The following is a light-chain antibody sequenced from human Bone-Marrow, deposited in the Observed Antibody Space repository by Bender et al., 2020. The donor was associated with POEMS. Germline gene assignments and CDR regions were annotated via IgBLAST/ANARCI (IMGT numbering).Light chain of an antibody. Sequence: SYVLTQPPSVSVAPGQTARITCGGNSIGIKSVHWYHQKPGQAPVLVVYDDSDRPSGIPERFSGSNSGNTATLTISGTQASDEADYYCQAWDNSTALFGGGTKLTVL. V-gene: IGLV3-21*02. CDR3: QAWDNSTAL. CDR2: DDS. J-gene: IGLJ2*01. CDR1: SIGIKS.